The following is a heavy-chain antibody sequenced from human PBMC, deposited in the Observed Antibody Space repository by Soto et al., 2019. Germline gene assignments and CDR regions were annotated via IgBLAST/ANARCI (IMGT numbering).Heavy chain of an antibody. CDR2: IFYSGTT. CDR3: ARHYYDSSGYPAPYFHGMDV. Sequence: SETLSLTCTVSGGSIISSGYYCVWIRQSPWNGLEWIGTIFYSGTTYYNPSLESRITISQDTSNNQFSLKLTSVTAADTAVYYCARHYYDSSGYPAPYFHGMDVWGQGTTVTVSS. CDR1: GGSIISSGYY. D-gene: IGHD3-22*01. J-gene: IGHJ6*02. V-gene: IGHV4-39*01.